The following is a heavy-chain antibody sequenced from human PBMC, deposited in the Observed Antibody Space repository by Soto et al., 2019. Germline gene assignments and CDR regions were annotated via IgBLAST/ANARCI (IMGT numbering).Heavy chain of an antibody. Sequence: HPGGSLRFACAASGITFSSYAMSWVRQAPGKGLEWVSAISGSGGSTYYADSVKGRFTISRDNSKNTLYLQMNSLRAEDTAVYYRPHNWNSFLYWCQGTLLSVS. V-gene: IGHV3-23*01. D-gene: IGHD1-1*01. CDR3: PHNWNSFLY. CDR1: GITFSSYA. J-gene: IGHJ4*02. CDR2: ISGSGGST.